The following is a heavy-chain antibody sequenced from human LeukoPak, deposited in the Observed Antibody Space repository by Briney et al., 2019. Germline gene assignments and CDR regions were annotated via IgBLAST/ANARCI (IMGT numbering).Heavy chain of an antibody. CDR3: ARDHPPGGRYADWFAP. CDR2: ISSSSSYT. D-gene: IGHD6-19*01. Sequence: GGSLRLSCAASGFTFSDYYMSWIRQAPGKGLEWVSYISSSSSYTNYADSVKGRFTISRDNAKNSLYLQMNSLRAEDTAVYYCARDHPPGGRYADWFAPWGQEPLVTVP. J-gene: IGHJ5*02. V-gene: IGHV3-11*06. CDR1: GFTFSDYY.